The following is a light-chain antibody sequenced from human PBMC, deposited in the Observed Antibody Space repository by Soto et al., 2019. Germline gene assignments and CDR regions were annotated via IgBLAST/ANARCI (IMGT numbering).Light chain of an antibody. CDR1: QRVDSTF. J-gene: IGKJ2*03. Sequence: VLTQSTGTLSLSPGERATLSCRASQRVDSTFLAWYQHKAGQAPRLLIYGASSRATGVPDRFNGGGSGTDFTLTISGLAPEDFAVYYCQHYGDSSYSFGQ. CDR3: QHYGDSSYS. V-gene: IGKV3-20*01. CDR2: GAS.